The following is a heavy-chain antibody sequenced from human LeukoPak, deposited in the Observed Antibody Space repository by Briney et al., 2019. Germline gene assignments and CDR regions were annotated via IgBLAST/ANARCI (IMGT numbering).Heavy chain of an antibody. Sequence: GGSLRLSCAASGFTFSSYGMHWVRQAPGKGLEWVAFIRYDGSNKYYADSVKGRFTISRDNSKNTLYLQMNSLRAEDTAVYYCAREDYGEVNAFDIWGQGTMVTVSS. CDR3: AREDYGEVNAFDI. V-gene: IGHV3-30*02. CDR2: IRYDGSNK. J-gene: IGHJ3*02. D-gene: IGHD4-17*01. CDR1: GFTFSSYG.